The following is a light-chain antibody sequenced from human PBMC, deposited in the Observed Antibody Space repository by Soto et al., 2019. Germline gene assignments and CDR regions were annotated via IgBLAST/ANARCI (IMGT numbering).Light chain of an antibody. Sequence: EIVLTQSPATLSLSPGERATLSCGAGQSISGRYFARYQQKPGQARSLLIYGASSRATDIPVRFSGSGSGADFTLTISSLEPEDFAVYYCQQYGNWVTFGEGTQLELK. J-gene: IGKJ4*01. CDR2: GAS. CDR3: QQYGNWVT. CDR1: QSISGRY. V-gene: IGKV3-20*01.